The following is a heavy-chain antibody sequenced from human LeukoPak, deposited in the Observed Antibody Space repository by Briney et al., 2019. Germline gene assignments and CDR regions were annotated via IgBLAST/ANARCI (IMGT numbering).Heavy chain of an antibody. V-gene: IGHV4-59*08. J-gene: IGHJ4*02. CDR3: ASARVDWYYYDSSGYPILYFDY. D-gene: IGHD3-22*01. Sequence: SETLSPTCTVSGGSISSYYWSWIRQPPGKGLEWIGYIYYSGSTNYNPSLKSRVTISVDTSKNQFSLKLSSVTAADTAVYYCASARVDWYYYDSSGYPILYFDYWGQGTLVTVSS. CDR2: IYYSGST. CDR1: GGSISSYY.